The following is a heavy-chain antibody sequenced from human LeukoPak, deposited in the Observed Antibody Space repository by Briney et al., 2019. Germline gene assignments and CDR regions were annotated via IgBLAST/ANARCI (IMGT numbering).Heavy chain of an antibody. CDR1: GFTFSGSA. D-gene: IGHD5-12*01. Sequence: GGSLRLSCAASGFTFSGSAMHWVRQASGKGLEWVGRIRSKANSYATAYAASVKGRFTISRDDSKNTAYLQMNSLKTEDTAVYYCTRHTADSGYDFYYYYYMDVWGKGTTVTVSS. CDR2: IRSKANSYAT. J-gene: IGHJ6*03. V-gene: IGHV3-73*01. CDR3: TRHTADSGYDFYYYYYMDV.